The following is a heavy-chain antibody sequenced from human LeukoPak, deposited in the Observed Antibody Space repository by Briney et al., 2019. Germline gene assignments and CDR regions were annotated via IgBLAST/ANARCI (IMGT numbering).Heavy chain of an antibody. CDR3: ARGRVYYGSGSYYPLDC. CDR1: GGSFSGYY. J-gene: IGHJ4*02. CDR2: INHSGST. D-gene: IGHD3-10*01. Sequence: SETLSLTCAVYGGSFSGYYWSWIRQPPGKGLEWIGEINHSGSTNYNPSLKSRVTISVDTSKNQFSLKLSSVTAADTAVYYCARGRVYYGSGSYYPLDCWGQGTLVTVSS. V-gene: IGHV4-34*01.